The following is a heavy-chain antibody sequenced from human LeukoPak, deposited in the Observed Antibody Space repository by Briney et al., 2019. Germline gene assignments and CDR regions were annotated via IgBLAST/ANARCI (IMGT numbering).Heavy chain of an antibody. CDR3: VKPPEWLRLRADAFET. D-gene: IGHD5-12*01. V-gene: IGHV3-23*01. J-gene: IGHJ3*02. Sequence: GGSLGLSCVASGFTFSDYGMSWVRHSPEKGLEWVAGISGSGDHTYYGDSVKGRFIISRDNSRNTVYLQLNSLTAEDTALYYCVKPPEWLRLRADAFETWGHGTRVTVSS. CDR2: ISGSGDHT. CDR1: GFTFSDYG.